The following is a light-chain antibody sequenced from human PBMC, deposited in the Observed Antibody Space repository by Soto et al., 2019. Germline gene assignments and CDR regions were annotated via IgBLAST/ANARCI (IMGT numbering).Light chain of an antibody. CDR3: QQYETFSGT. J-gene: IGKJ1*01. Sequence: DIEMTQSPSTLSGAVGGRVTITCRAGQTISSWLAWYQQKPGKAPKLLIYKASTLKSGVPSRFSGSGSGTKFTLTIASLQPDDFATYYCQQYETFSGTFGPGTKVDIK. CDR2: KAS. CDR1: QTISSW. V-gene: IGKV1-5*03.